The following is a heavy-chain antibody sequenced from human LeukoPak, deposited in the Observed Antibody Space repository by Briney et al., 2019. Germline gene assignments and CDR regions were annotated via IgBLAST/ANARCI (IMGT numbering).Heavy chain of an antibody. J-gene: IGHJ4*02. D-gene: IGHD1-1*01. V-gene: IGHV5-51*01. CDR3: ARNTHNESFDY. CDR1: GYTFSNYW. Sequence: GESLKISCEGSGYTFSNYWIAWVRQMPGKGLEWMGIIYPGDSDTRYSPSFQGQVTISADKSISTAYLQWSSLKASDTAMYYCARNTHNESFDYWGQGTLVTVSS. CDR2: IYPGDSDT.